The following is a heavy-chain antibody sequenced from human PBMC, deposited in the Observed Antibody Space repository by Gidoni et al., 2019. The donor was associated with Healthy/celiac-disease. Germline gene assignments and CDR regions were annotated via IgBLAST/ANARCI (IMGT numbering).Heavy chain of an antibody. CDR3: ARGGGCSSTSCYVHWFDP. J-gene: IGHJ5*02. CDR1: GYTFTSYA. CDR2: INTNTGNP. D-gene: IGHD2-2*01. V-gene: IGHV7-4-1*02. Sequence: QVQLVHSGSELTTPGASVKVSCKASGYTFTSYAMNWVRQAPGQGLEWMGWINTNTGNPTDAQGFTGRFVFSLDTSVSTAYLQISSLKAEDTAVYYCARGGGCSSTSCYVHWFDPWGQGTLVTVSS.